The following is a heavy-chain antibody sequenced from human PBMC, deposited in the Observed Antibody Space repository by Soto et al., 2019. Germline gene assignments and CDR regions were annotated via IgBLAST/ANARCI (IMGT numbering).Heavy chain of an antibody. CDR1: GGSISSYY. CDR3: ARVGASGGPPYYYYYGMDV. J-gene: IGHJ6*02. Sequence: PSEILSLTCTVSGGSISSYYWSWIRQPPGKGLEWIGYIYYSGSTNYNPSLKSRVTMTRDTSISTAYMELSRLRSDDTAVYYCARVGASGGPPYYYYYGMDVWGQGTTVTVSS. CDR2: IYYSGST. V-gene: IGHV4-59*01. D-gene: IGHD2-8*02.